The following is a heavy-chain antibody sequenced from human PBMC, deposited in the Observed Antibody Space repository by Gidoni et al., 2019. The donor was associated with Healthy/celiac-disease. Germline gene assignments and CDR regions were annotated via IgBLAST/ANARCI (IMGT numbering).Heavy chain of an antibody. CDR1: GGSISSSSYY. D-gene: IGHD4-17*01. CDR3: ARHAPLGDYGDLWGFDY. J-gene: IGHJ4*02. V-gene: IGHV4-39*01. Sequence: QLQLQESGPGLVKPSETLSLTCTVSGGSISSSSYYWGWIRQPPGKGLEWIGSIYYSGSTYYNPSLKSRVTISVDTSKNQFSLKLSSVTAADTAVYYCARHAPLGDYGDLWGFDYWGQGTLVTVSS. CDR2: IYYSGST.